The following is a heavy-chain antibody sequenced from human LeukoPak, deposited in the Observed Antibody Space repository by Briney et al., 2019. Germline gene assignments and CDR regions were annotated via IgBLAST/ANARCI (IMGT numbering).Heavy chain of an antibody. V-gene: IGHV1-8*01. Sequence: ASVKVSCKASGYTFTSYDINWVRQATGQGLEWMGWMNPNSGNTGYAQKFQGRVTMTRNTSISTAYMELSSLRSEDTAVYYCARGIKGTLAAAGRRCYYYYMDVWGKGTTVTVSS. CDR1: GYTFTSYD. D-gene: IGHD6-13*01. CDR2: MNPNSGNT. CDR3: ARGIKGTLAAAGRRCYYYYMDV. J-gene: IGHJ6*03.